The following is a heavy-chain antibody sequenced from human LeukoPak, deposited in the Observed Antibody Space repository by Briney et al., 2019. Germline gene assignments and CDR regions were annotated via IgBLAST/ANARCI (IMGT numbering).Heavy chain of an antibody. CDR1: GFTFSSYA. Sequence: GGSLRLSCAASGFTFSSYAMSWVRQAPGKGLEWVANIKQDGSEKYYVDSVKGRFTISRDNAKNSLYLQMNSLRAEDTAVYYCARDRSGYHPYWGQGTLVTVSS. CDR3: ARDRSGYHPY. D-gene: IGHD5-12*01. J-gene: IGHJ4*02. CDR2: IKQDGSEK. V-gene: IGHV3-7*03.